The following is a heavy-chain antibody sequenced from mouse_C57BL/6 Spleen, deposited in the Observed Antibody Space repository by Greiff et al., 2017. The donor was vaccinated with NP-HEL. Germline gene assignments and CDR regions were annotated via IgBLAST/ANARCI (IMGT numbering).Heavy chain of an antibody. CDR1: GYTFTDYY. J-gene: IGHJ1*03. V-gene: IGHV1-19*01. CDR3: ERGGITTVVAPYWYFDV. Sequence: VQLKQSGPVLVKPGASVKMSCKASGYTFTDYYMNWVKQSHGQSLEWIGVINPYNGGTSYNQKFKGKATLTVDKSSSTAYMELNSLTSEDSAVYYCERGGITTVVAPYWYFDVWGTGTTVTVSS. D-gene: IGHD1-1*01. CDR2: INPYNGGT.